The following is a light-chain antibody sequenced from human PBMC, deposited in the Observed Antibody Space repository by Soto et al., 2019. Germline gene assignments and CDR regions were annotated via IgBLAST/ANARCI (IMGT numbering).Light chain of an antibody. CDR3: EQYYSTPKT. V-gene: IGKV4-1*01. CDR2: WAS. J-gene: IGKJ1*01. CDR1: QSVLYSSNNKNY. Sequence: DIVMTQSPDSLAVSLGERATINCKSSQSVLYSSNNKNYLAWYQQKPGQPPKLLIYWASTRESVVPDRFSGSGFGTDLTLTTSSLQAEDVAVYYCEQYYSTPKTFGQGTKVEIK.